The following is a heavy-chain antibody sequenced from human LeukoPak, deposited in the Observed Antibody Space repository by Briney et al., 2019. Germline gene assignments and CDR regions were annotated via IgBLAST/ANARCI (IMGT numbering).Heavy chain of an antibody. CDR3: ARRLDV. CDR1: GGSFSGYY. CDR2: INHSGST. V-gene: IGHV4-34*01. Sequence: SETLSLTCAVYGGSFSGYYWTLIRQSPGKGLEWIGEINHSGSTNYNPSLKSRVTISVDTSRNQFSLRLASVTAADTAVYYCARRLDVWSQGTTVTVS. J-gene: IGHJ6*02.